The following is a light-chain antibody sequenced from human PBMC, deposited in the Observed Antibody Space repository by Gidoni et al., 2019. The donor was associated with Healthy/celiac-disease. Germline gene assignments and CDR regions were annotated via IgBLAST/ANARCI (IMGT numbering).Light chain of an antibody. J-gene: IGKJ5*01. V-gene: IGKV3-15*01. CDR3: QQYNNWPST. Sequence: EIVMTQSPATLSVSPGERATLSCRASQSVSSNLAWYQQKPGQAPRLLIYDASNWATGVPARFSGSGSGTEFTLTISSLQSEDFAVYYCQQYNNWPSTFGQGTQLEIK. CDR2: DAS. CDR1: QSVSSN.